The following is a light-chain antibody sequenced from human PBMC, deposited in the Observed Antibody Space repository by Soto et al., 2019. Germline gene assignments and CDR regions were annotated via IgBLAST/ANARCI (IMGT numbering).Light chain of an antibody. V-gene: IGKV3-15*01. CDR3: QQYNNWPPLT. J-gene: IGKJ4*01. CDR1: QSVSSN. Sequence: EIVMTQSPATLSVSPGERATLSCRASQSVSSNLAWNQQKPGQAPRLLIYGASTRATGIPARFSGSGSGTEFTLHISSLQSEDFAVYYCQQYNNWPPLTFGGGTKVEIK. CDR2: GAS.